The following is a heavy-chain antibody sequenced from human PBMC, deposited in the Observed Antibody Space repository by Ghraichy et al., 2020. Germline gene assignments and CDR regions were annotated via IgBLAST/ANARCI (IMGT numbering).Heavy chain of an antibody. CDR1: GFTFSSYS. D-gene: IGHD1-7*01. Sequence: LSLTCAASGFTFSSYSMNWVRQAPGKGLEWVSYISSSSSTIYYADSVKGRFTISRDNAKNSLYLQMNSLRDEDTAVYYCARDWGNNWNYETYYFDYWGQGTLVTVSS. CDR2: ISSSSSTI. CDR3: ARDWGNNWNYETYYFDY. J-gene: IGHJ4*02. V-gene: IGHV3-48*02.